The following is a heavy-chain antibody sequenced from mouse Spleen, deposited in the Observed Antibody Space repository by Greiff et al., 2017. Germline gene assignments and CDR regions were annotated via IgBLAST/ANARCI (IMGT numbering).Heavy chain of an antibody. J-gene: IGHJ1*01. CDR3: ARKITTPYWYFDV. Sequence: QVQLKQSGPGLVAPSQSLSITCTVSGFSLTNYAVHWVRQSPGKGLEWLGVIWSGGSTDYNAAFISRLSISKDNSKSQVFFKMNSLQADDTAIYYCARKITTPYWYFDVWGAGTTVTVSS. CDR1: GFSLTNYA. D-gene: IGHD1-1*01. V-gene: IGHV2-2*01. CDR2: IWSGGST.